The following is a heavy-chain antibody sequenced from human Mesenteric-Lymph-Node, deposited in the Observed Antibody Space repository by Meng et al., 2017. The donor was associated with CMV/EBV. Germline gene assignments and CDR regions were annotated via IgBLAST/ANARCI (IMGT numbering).Heavy chain of an antibody. Sequence: ASVKVSCKASGYTFTSYYMHWVRQAPGQGLEWMGIINPSGGSTSYAQKFQGRVTMTRDTSTSTVYMELSSLRSEDTAVYYCARVLYGSWSYDIRGDMFTFDYWGQGTLVTVSS. D-gene: IGHD3-10*01. CDR3: ARVLYGSWSYDIRGDMFTFDY. CDR1: GYTFTSYY. CDR2: INPSGGST. J-gene: IGHJ4*02. V-gene: IGHV1-46*01.